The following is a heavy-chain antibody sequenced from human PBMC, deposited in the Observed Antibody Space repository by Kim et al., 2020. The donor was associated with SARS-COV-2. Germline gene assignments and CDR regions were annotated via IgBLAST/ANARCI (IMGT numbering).Heavy chain of an antibody. CDR2: IYYSGST. CDR3: ARHMRGYSYGSGAFDI. D-gene: IGHD5-18*01. J-gene: IGHJ3*02. V-gene: IGHV4-59*08. CDR1: GGSISSYY. Sequence: SETLSLTCTVSGGSISSYYWSWIRQPPGKGLEWIGYIYYSGSTNYNPSLKSRVTISVDTSKNQFSLKLSSVTAADTAVYYCARHMRGYSYGSGAFDIWGQGTMVTVSS.